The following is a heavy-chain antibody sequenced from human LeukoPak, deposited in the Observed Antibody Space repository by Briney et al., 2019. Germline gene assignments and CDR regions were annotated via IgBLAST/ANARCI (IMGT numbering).Heavy chain of an antibody. D-gene: IGHD6-19*01. CDR1: GGSIASNY. V-gene: IGHV4-59*08. Sequence: SETLSLTCTVSGGSIASNYWTRIRQPPGKGLEYIGYIYYTGGTNYNPSLKSRVTISVDTSKNQFSLKLTSVTAADTAVYFCAKYGNSGWVIDNWGQGTLVTVPS. J-gene: IGHJ4*02. CDR3: AKYGNSGWVIDN. CDR2: IYYTGGT.